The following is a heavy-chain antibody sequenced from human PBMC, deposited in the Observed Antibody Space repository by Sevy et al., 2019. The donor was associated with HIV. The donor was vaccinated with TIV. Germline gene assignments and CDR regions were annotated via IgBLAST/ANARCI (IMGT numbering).Heavy chain of an antibody. V-gene: IGHV1-69*13. J-gene: IGHJ6*02. CDR2: IIPIFGTA. D-gene: IGHD3-3*01. CDR1: GGTFSSYA. CDR3: AGLTIFGVVIQRGYYYGMDV. Sequence: ASVKVSCKASGGTFSSYAISWVRQAPGQGLEWMGGIIPIFGTANYAQKFQGRVTITADESTSTAYMELSSLRSEDTAVYYCAGLTIFGVVIQRGYYYGMDVWGQGTTVTVSS.